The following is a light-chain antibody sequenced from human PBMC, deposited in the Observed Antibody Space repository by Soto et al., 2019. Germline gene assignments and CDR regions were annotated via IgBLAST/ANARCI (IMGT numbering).Light chain of an antibody. Sequence: QSVLTQPPSASGTPGQRVTISCSGSSSNIGSNTVNWYQQLPGTAPKLLIYSNNQRPSGVPDRFSGSKSGTSASLAISGLQSEDEADYYCAASDDSLNGLVLFGGGTKLTVL. J-gene: IGLJ2*01. CDR2: SNN. V-gene: IGLV1-44*01. CDR1: SSNIGSNT. CDR3: AASDDSLNGLVL.